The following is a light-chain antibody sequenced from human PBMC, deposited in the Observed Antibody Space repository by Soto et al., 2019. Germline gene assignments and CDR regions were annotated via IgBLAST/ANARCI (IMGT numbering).Light chain of an antibody. V-gene: IGLV3-25*02. CDR3: QSRDGTGIL. J-gene: IGLJ3*02. CDR2: KDS. Sequence: SYELKQPPSVSVSPGQTARITCSGAALAKQYTHWYQQRPGQAPLLVIYKDSERPSGIPGRFSGSTSGTTVTLTISGVQAEDEAAYYCQSRDGTGILFGEGTKLTVL. CDR1: ALAKQY.